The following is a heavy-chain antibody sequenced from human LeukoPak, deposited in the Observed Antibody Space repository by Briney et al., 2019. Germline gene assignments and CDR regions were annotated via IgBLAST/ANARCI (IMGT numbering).Heavy chain of an antibody. J-gene: IGHJ1*01. CDR3: ARDAPYSSGWEGYFQH. Sequence: GGSLRLSCAASGFTFSSYEMNWVRRAPGKGLEWVSYISSSGSTIYYADSVKGRFTISRDNAKNSLYLQMNSLRAEDTAVYYCARDAPYSSGWEGYFQHWGQGTLVTVSS. CDR1: GFTFSSYE. CDR2: ISSSGSTI. D-gene: IGHD6-19*01. V-gene: IGHV3-48*03.